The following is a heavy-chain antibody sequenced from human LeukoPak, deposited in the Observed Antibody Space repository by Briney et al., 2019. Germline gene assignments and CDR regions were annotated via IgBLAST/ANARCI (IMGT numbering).Heavy chain of an antibody. CDR2: ISAYNGNT. CDR3: ARESKEGFNTYYYDSSGSDY. Sequence: GASVKVSCKASGYTFTSYGISWVRQAPAQGLEWMGWISAYNGNTNYAQKLQGRITMTTDTPTSTAYMELRSLRSDDTAVYYCARESKEGFNTYYYDSSGSDYWGQGTLVTVSS. CDR1: GYTFTSYG. V-gene: IGHV1-18*01. J-gene: IGHJ4*02. D-gene: IGHD3-22*01.